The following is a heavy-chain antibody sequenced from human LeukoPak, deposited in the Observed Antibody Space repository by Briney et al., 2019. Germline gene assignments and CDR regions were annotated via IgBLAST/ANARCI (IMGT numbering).Heavy chain of an antibody. CDR3: ARDNCGGSSYLNCIGLDV. V-gene: IGHV3-53*01. D-gene: IGHD2-15*01. J-gene: IGHJ6*02. CDR2: VYSGGST. Sequence: GGSLRLSCAASGFTVSSNYMSWVRQAPGKGLEWVSVVYSGGSTYYAGSVRGRFTISRDTSKNTLFLQMNSLRAEDTAVYYCARDNCGGSSYLNCIGLDVWGQGTTVTVSS. CDR1: GFTVSSNY.